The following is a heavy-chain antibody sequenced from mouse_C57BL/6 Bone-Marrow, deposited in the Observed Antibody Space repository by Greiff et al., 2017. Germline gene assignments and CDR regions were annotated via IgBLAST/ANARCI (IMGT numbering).Heavy chain of an antibody. CDR3: ARDVFYYGIAY. J-gene: IGHJ3*01. V-gene: IGHV5-4*01. CDR1: GFTFSSYA. D-gene: IGHD2-1*01. CDR2: ISDGSSYT. Sequence: EVKLVESGGGLVKPGGSLKLSCAASGFTFSSYAMSWVRQTPEKRLEWVATISDGSSYTYYPANVKGRFTISRDNAKNNLYLQMSHLKSEDTAMYYCARDVFYYGIAYWGQGTRVTVSA.